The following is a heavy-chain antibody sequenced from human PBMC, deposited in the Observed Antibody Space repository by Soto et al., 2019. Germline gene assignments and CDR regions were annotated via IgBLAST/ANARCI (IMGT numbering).Heavy chain of an antibody. Sequence: ASVKVSCKASGYTFKSYSIHWVRHAPGQRLEWMGWINGDNGDTKYDQKFQGRVTIHRDTSASTAYMELSSLTSEDTAVYYCARGANHARLLAYWGQGTLVTVSS. CDR1: GYTFKSYS. V-gene: IGHV1-3*01. J-gene: IGHJ4*02. CDR2: INGDNGDT. CDR3: ARGANHARLLAY.